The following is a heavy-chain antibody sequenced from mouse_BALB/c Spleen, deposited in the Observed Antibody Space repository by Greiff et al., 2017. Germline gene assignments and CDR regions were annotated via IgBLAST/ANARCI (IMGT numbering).Heavy chain of an antibody. CDR2: IYPGNSDT. J-gene: IGHJ3*01. Sequence: VQLQQSGTVLARPGASVKMSCKASGYSFTSYWMHWVKQRPGQGLEWIGAIYPGNSDTSYNQKFKGKAKLTAVTSASTAYMELSSLTNEDSAVYYCTSDGYYYGSIWFAYWGQGTLVTVSA. V-gene: IGHV1-5*01. CDR3: TSDGYYYGSIWFAY. CDR1: GYSFTSYW. D-gene: IGHD1-1*01.